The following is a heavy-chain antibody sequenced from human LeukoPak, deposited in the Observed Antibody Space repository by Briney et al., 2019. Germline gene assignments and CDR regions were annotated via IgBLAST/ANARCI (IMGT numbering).Heavy chain of an antibody. CDR3: AKASKGWKLYYFDY. CDR1: GFTFSDYS. Sequence: GGSLRLSCAASGFTFSDYSMTWIRQAPGKGLEWVSYITGSSSYTNYADSVKGRFTISRDNSMNTLYLQMDSLRTEDTAVYYCAKASKGWKLYYFDYWGQGTLVTVSS. V-gene: IGHV3-11*06. CDR2: ITGSSSYT. D-gene: IGHD3-16*01. J-gene: IGHJ4*02.